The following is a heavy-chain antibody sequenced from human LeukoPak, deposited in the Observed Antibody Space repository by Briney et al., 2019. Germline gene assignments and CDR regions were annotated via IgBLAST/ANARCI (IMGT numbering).Heavy chain of an antibody. CDR3: AKDMVVATTPDAFDI. D-gene: IGHD5-12*01. J-gene: IGHJ3*02. V-gene: IGHV3-23*01. CDR1: GFTFNTYG. Sequence: GGSLRLSCAASGFTFNTYGMSWVRQAPGKGLEWVSGISGSGGGTYYADCVKGRFTISRDDPHNTLYLQMNSLRAEDTAVYYCAKDMVVATTPDAFDIWGQGTMVTVSS. CDR2: ISGSGGGT.